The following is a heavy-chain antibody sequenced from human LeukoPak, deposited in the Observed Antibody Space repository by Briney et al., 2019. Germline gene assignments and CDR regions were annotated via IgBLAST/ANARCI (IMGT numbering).Heavy chain of an antibody. V-gene: IGHV3-30*02. Sequence: GGSLRLSCAASGFTFSSYGMHWVRQAPGKGLEWVAFIRYDGSSKYYSDSVKGRFTISRDNSKNTLYLQMNSLRAEDTTVYYYCTDSGYSGYNSGFDYYGQGTLVTVSS. D-gene: IGHD5-12*01. CDR1: GFTFSSYG. J-gene: IGHJ4*02. CDR2: IRYDGSSK. CDR3: CTDSGYSGYNSGFDY.